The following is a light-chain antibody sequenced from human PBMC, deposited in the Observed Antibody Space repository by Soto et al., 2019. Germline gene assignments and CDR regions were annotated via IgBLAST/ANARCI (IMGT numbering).Light chain of an antibody. CDR1: QSVSRSD. Sequence: EIVLTQPPGTLSLSPGERATLSCRASQSVSRSDLAWYQQKPGQAPRLLIYGASSRATGIPDRFSGSGSGTDFTLTISRMEPEDFAVYYCQQFSSTPSWTFGQGTKVDIK. V-gene: IGKV3-20*01. CDR2: GAS. J-gene: IGKJ1*01. CDR3: QQFSSTPSWT.